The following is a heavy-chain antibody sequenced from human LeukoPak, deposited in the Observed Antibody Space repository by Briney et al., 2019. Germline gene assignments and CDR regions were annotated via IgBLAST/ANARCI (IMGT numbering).Heavy chain of an antibody. CDR2: ISGSGGST. CDR3: ARGGGGYADYGMDV. Sequence: GGSLRLSCAASGFTFSSYAMSWVRQAPGKGLEWVSAISGSGGSTYYADSVKGRFTISKDNAKNSLYLQMNSLRAEDTAVYYCARGGGGYADYGMDVWGQGTTVTVSS. CDR1: GFTFSSYA. V-gene: IGHV3-23*01. D-gene: IGHD3-16*01. J-gene: IGHJ6*02.